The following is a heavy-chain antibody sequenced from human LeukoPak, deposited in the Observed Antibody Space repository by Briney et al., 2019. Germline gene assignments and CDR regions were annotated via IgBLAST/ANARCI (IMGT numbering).Heavy chain of an antibody. Sequence: GGSLRLSCAASGFTFSSYAMHWVRQAPGKGLEWVAVISYDGSNKYYADSVKGRFTISRDNSKNTLYLQMNSLRAEDTAVYYCARDRVRYFDWLFPAFWGEGTLVTVSS. D-gene: IGHD3-9*01. J-gene: IGHJ4*02. CDR3: ARDRVRYFDWLFPAF. CDR2: ISYDGSNK. CDR1: GFTFSSYA. V-gene: IGHV3-30-3*01.